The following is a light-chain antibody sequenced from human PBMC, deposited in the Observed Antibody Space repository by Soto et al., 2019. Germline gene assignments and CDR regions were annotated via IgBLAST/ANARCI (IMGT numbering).Light chain of an antibody. CDR3: QSYDARLSAYV. J-gene: IGLJ1*01. V-gene: IGLV1-40*01. CDR2: ANS. Sequence: QSVLTQPPSVSGAPGQRVTISCTGSGSNIGAGYDVHWYQHLPGTGPKLLIYANSFRPSGVPDRVSASKSGSSASLAITGLQAEDEADYYCQSYDARLSAYVFGTGTKVTVL. CDR1: GSNIGAGYD.